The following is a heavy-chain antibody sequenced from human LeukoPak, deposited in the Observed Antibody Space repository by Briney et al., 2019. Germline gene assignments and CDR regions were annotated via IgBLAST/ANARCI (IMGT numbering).Heavy chain of an antibody. CDR3: ARGYCTNGVCLVWFDP. CDR2: INHSGST. D-gene: IGHD2-8*01. Sequence: SETLSLTCAVYGGSFSGYYWSWIRQPPGKGLEWIGEINHSGSTNYTPSLKSRVTLSVDTSKNQSSLKLSSVTAADTAVYYCARGYCTNGVCLVWFDPWGQGTLVTVSS. V-gene: IGHV4-34*01. CDR1: GGSFSGYY. J-gene: IGHJ5*02.